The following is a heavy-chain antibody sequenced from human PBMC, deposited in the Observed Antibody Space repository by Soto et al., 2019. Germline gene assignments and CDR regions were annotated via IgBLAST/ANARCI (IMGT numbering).Heavy chain of an antibody. V-gene: IGHV4-31*03. Sequence: QVQLQESGPGLVKPSQTLSLTCTVSGGSISSGGYYWSLIRQHPGKGLEWIGYIYYSGSTYYNPSLKSRVTISVDTSKNQFSLKLSSVTAADTAVYYCAREDCSGGSCYSYWGQGTLVTVSS. J-gene: IGHJ4*02. CDR2: IYYSGST. CDR3: AREDCSGGSCYSY. D-gene: IGHD2-15*01. CDR1: GGSISSGGYY.